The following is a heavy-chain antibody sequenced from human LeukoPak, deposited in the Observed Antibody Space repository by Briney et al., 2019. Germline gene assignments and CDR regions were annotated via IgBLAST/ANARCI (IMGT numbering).Heavy chain of an antibody. J-gene: IGHJ4*02. CDR3: ARGVKYQLIFDSQYYFDQ. V-gene: IGHV3-33*01. CDR2: IWYDGSNK. CDR1: GFTFSSYG. D-gene: IGHD2-2*01. Sequence: GGSLRLSCAASGFTFSSYGMHWVRQAPGKGLEWVAVIWYDGSNKYYADSVKGRFTISRDNSKNTLYLQMNSLRAEDTAVYYCARGVKYQLIFDSQYYFDQWGQGTLVTVSS.